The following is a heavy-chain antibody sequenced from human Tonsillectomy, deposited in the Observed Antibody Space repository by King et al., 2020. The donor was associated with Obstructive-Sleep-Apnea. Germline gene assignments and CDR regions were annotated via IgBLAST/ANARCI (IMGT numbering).Heavy chain of an antibody. Sequence: QLVQSGAEVKKPGESLRISCKGSGYSLTSYGISWVLQMHGKGLELMGRIDPSDSFTNYSASFQGHVSSSADKSISTAYLQWSSLKASDTAMYYCARRLGGYYDSSGYYFFDYWGQGTLVTVSS. D-gene: IGHD3-22*01. CDR3: ARRLGGYYDSSGYYFFDY. J-gene: IGHJ4*02. V-gene: IGHV5-10-1*01. CDR1: GYSLTSYG. CDR2: IDPSDSFT.